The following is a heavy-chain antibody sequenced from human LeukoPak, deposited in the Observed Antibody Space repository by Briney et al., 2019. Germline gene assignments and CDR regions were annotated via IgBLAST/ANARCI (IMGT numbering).Heavy chain of an antibody. D-gene: IGHD1-26*01. CDR2: ISSSGSTI. Sequence: TGGSLRLSCAASGFTFSSYEMNWVRQAPGKGLEWVSYISSSGSTIYYADSVKGRFTISRDNAKNSLYLQMNSLRAEDTAVYYCARDPTDIYYFDYWGQGTLVTVSS. CDR3: ARDPTDIYYFDY. J-gene: IGHJ4*02. CDR1: GFTFSSYE. V-gene: IGHV3-48*03.